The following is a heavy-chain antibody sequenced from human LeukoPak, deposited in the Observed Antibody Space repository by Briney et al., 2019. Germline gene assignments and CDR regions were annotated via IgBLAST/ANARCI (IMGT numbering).Heavy chain of an antibody. J-gene: IGHJ3*02. CDR3: ARDYGSGLFDI. Sequence: PGGSLRLSCAASGFTFSSYSMNWVRQAPGEGLEWLSSISSSSSYIYYADSVKGRFTISRDNAKNSLYLQMNSLRAEDTAVYYCARDYGSGLFDIWGQGTMVTVSS. CDR2: ISSSSSYI. CDR1: GFTFSSYS. D-gene: IGHD3-10*01. V-gene: IGHV3-21*01.